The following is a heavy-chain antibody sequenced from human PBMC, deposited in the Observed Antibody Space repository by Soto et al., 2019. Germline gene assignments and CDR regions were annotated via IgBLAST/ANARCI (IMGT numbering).Heavy chain of an antibody. J-gene: IGHJ4*02. CDR1: GCTFSGYS. D-gene: IGHD3-9*01. CDR3: AREDILGVRSFDY. CDR2: ISSGSKTI. V-gene: IGHV3-48*02. Sequence: GGSLRISWAASGCTFSGYSVNWVRQAPGKGQEWVSYISSGSKTIYYAESVKGRFTVSRDNARNSQYLQMNSLRDEDSAVYYCAREDILGVRSFDYWGQGTLVTVSS.